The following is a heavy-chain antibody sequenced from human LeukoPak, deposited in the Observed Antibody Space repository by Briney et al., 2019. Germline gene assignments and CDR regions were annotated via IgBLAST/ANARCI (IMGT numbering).Heavy chain of an antibody. CDR3: ARGGYMSNWFEH. Sequence: SETLSLTCTVSGASTSGYYWSWIRQTPGKGLEWIGYVYYTGSTNYNPSLQSRVSITIDTSKNQFALNLRSVTAADTAMYYCARGGYMSNWFEHWGQGTPVTVSS. D-gene: IGHD5-12*01. CDR2: VYYTGST. V-gene: IGHV4-59*13. J-gene: IGHJ5*02. CDR1: GASTSGYY.